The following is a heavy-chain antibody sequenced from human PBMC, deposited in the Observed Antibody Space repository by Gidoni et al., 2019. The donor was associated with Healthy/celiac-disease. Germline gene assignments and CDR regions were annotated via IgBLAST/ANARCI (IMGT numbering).Heavy chain of an antibody. V-gene: IGHV5-51*01. D-gene: IGHD5-18*01. CDR1: GYSFTSYW. J-gene: IGHJ4*02. CDR3: ARHGNRAMATPGEFAN. CDR2: LYPGDSDT. Sequence: EVQLVQSGAEVKTLGESLTISCRGSGYSFTSYWIGWVRQMPGKGLEWMGILYPGDSDTRYSPSFQGQVTISADKSISTAYLQWSSLKASDTAMYYCARHGNRAMATPGEFANWGQGTLVTVSS.